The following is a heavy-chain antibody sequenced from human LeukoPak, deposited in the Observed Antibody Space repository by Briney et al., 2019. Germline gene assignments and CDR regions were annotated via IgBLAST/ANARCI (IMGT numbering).Heavy chain of an antibody. V-gene: IGHV3-7*01. D-gene: IGHD6-6*01. CDR1: GFTFSSYS. Sequence: GGSLRLSCAASGFTFSSYSMNWVRQAPGKGLEWVANIKQDGSEKYYVDSVKGRFTISRDNAKNSLYLQMNSLRAEDTAVYYCARVSSIAARRHDEAFDIWGQGTMVTVSS. CDR3: ARVSSIAARRHDEAFDI. CDR2: IKQDGSEK. J-gene: IGHJ3*02.